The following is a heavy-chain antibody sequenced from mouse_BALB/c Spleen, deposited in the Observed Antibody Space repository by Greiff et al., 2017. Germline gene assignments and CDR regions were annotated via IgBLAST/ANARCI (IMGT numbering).Heavy chain of an antibody. CDR2: IYPGNVNT. D-gene: IGHD2-10*02. Sequence: QVQLKQSGPELVKPGASVRISCKASGYTFTSYYIHWVKQRPGQGLEWIGWIYPGNVNTKYNEKFKGKATLTADKSSSTAYMQLSSLTSEDSAVYFCARYGNYEDYAMDYWGQGTSVTVSS. CDR3: ARYGNYEDYAMDY. V-gene: IGHV1S56*01. CDR1: GYTFTSYY. J-gene: IGHJ4*01.